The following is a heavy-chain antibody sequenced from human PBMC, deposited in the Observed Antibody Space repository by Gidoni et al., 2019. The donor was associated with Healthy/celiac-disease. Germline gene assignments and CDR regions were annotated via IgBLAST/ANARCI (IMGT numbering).Heavy chain of an antibody. D-gene: IGHD1-1*01. Sequence: QVQLQQWGAGLLKPSETLSLTCAVYGGSFSGYYWSWIRQPPGKGLEWIGEINHSGSTNYNPSLKSRVTISVDTSKNQFSLKLSSVTAADTAVYYCARGPERWNWFDPWGQGTLVTVSS. CDR1: GGSFSGYY. CDR2: INHSGST. CDR3: ARGPERWNWFDP. J-gene: IGHJ5*02. V-gene: IGHV4-34*01.